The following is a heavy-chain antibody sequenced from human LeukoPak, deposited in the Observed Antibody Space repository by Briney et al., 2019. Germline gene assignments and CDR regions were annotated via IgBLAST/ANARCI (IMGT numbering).Heavy chain of an antibody. V-gene: IGHV3-53*01. CDR1: EFTVSNNF. J-gene: IGHJ6*02. D-gene: IGHD1-26*01. CDR2: IYSGGST. CDR3: ARDAGAYGMNA. Sequence: PGGSLRLSCAASEFTVSNNFMSWVHQAPGKGLEWVSVIYSGGSTYYADSVKGRFTISRDNSKNTVYLQMNRLRAEDTAVYYCARDAGAYGMNAWAQGTTATASS.